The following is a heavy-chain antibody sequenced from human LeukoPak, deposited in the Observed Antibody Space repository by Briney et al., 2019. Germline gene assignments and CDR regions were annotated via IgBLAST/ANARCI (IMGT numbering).Heavy chain of an antibody. CDR1: GFSLSTSGMC. CDR2: IDWDDDK. CDR3: ARTISGSYLFDY. D-gene: IGHD1-26*01. V-gene: IGHV2-70*11. J-gene: IGHJ4*02. Sequence: SGPTLVNPTQTLTLTCTLSGFSLSTSGMCVSWIRQPPGKALEWLARIDWDDDKYYSTSLKTRLTISKDTSKNQVVLTMTNMDPVDTATYYCARTISGSYLFDYWGQGTLVTVSS.